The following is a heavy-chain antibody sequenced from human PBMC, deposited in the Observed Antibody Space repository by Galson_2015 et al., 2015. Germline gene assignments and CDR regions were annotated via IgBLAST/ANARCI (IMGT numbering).Heavy chain of an antibody. CDR2: ISSSGSTI. CDR3: AGVRGAYDSSGPEYFQH. D-gene: IGHD3-22*01. CDR1: GFTFSDYY. V-gene: IGHV3-11*01. J-gene: IGHJ1*01. Sequence: SLRLSCAASGFTFSDYYMSWIRQAPGKGLEWVSYISSSGSTIYYADSVKGRFTISRDNAKNSLYLQMNSLRAEDTAVYYCAGVRGAYDSSGPEYFQHWGQGTLVTVSS.